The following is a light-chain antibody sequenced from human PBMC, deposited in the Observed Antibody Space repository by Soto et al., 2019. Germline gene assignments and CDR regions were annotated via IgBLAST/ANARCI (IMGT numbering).Light chain of an antibody. V-gene: IGKV1-9*01. J-gene: IGKJ5*01. CDR2: AAS. CDR1: QGISSY. CDR3: QQLNCYPIT. Sequence: EIQLTLSPSFLSASVGDRVTITCRASQGISSYLAWYQQKPGKAPKLLIYAASTLQSGVPSRFSGSGSGTEFTLTISRLQPEDFATYYCQQLNCYPITFGQGTRLENK.